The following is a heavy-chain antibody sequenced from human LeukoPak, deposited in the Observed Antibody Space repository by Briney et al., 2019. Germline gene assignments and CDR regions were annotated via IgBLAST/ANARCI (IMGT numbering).Heavy chain of an antibody. CDR1: GFTFSSYS. J-gene: IGHJ1*01. V-gene: IGHV3-21*01. D-gene: IGHD6-13*01. CDR2: ISSSSNYI. Sequence: GGSLRLSCAASGFTFSSYSMIWVRQAPGKGLEWVSSISSSSNYIYYADSVKGRFTISRDNAKNSLYLQMNSLRAEDTAVYYCLIAAAGTGYFQHWGQGTLVTVSS. CDR3: LIAAAGTGYFQH.